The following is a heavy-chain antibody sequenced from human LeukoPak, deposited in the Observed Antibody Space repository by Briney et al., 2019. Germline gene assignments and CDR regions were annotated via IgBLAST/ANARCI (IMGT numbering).Heavy chain of an antibody. CDR3: ARNIVLMVYASNWFDP. CDR1: GYSISSGYY. V-gene: IGHV4-38-2*02. J-gene: IGHJ5*02. CDR2: IYHSGST. Sequence: ETLSLTCTVSGYSISSGYYWGWIRQPPGKGLEWIGSIYHSGSTYYNPSLKSRVTIPVDTSKNQFSLKLSSVTAADTAVYYCARNIVLMVYASNWFDPWGQGTLVTVSS. D-gene: IGHD2-8*01.